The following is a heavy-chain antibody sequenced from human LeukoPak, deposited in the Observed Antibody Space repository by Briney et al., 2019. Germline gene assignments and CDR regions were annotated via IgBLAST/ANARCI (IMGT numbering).Heavy chain of an antibody. CDR2: IIGGGDTT. V-gene: IGHV3-23*01. J-gene: IGHJ4*02. Sequence: GGSLRLSCAASGFTFSSDAMSWVRQAPGKGLEWVSGIIGGGDTTYYADFVRGRFTISRDTSKNTLHLQMRSLRVEDTAVYYCVKGRSPLDYWGQGTLVTVSS. CDR3: VKGRSPLDY. CDR1: GFTFSSDA.